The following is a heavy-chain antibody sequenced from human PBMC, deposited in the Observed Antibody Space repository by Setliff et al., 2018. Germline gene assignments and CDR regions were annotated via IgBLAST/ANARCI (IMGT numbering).Heavy chain of an antibody. Sequence: SETLSLTCTVSGYSISSGYIWGWIRQPPGKGLEWVGNNGHTGSINYNPSLKSRLTISRDTSKNQVSLRLNSVTATDTAVYYCARDLGHGGDSDYWGQGILVTVSS. CDR2: NGHTGSI. D-gene: IGHD2-21*02. V-gene: IGHV4-38-2*02. CDR3: ARDLGHGGDSDY. CDR1: GYSISSGYI. J-gene: IGHJ4*02.